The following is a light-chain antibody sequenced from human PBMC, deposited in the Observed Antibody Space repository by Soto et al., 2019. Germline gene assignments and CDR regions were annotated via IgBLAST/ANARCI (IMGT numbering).Light chain of an antibody. V-gene: IGKV1-39*01. CDR2: VAF. Sequence: DIQMTQSPPSLSASVGDRVTITCRASQSINSYLNWYQQKPGKAPDLLIYVAFSLQSGVPSRFSGSGYVPDFSHTISSLQPEDSASYYCQQSYSIPYTFGQVTKMEIK. CDR1: QSINSY. J-gene: IGKJ2*01. CDR3: QQSYSIPYT.